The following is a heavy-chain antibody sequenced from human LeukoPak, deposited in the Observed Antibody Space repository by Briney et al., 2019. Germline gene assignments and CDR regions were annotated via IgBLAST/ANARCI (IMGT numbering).Heavy chain of an antibody. CDR3: ASTMGGSRTPFAY. CDR1: GGSISSYY. V-gene: IGHV4-59*01. Sequence: SETLSLTCTVSGGSISSYYWSWIRQPPGKGLEWIGYIYYSGSTNYNPSLKSRVTISVDTSKNQFSLKLRSVTAADTAVYYCASTMGGSRTPFAYWGQGTLVTVSS. CDR2: IYYSGST. D-gene: IGHD2-2*01. J-gene: IGHJ4*02.